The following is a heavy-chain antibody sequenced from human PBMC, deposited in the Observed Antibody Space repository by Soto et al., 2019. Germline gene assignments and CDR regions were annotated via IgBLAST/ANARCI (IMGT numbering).Heavy chain of an antibody. D-gene: IGHD3-16*02. CDR1: GFTFSSYW. CDR3: ARYPIVYDYIGGSYRYFDY. CDR2: IKQDGSEK. Sequence: EVQLVASGGGLVQPGGSLRLSCAASGFTFSSYWMSWVRQAPGKGLEWVANIKQDGSEKYYVDSVKGRFTISRDNAKNSLYLQMNILRAEDTAVYYCARYPIVYDYIGGSYRYFDYWGQGTLVTVSS. V-gene: IGHV3-7*01. J-gene: IGHJ4*02.